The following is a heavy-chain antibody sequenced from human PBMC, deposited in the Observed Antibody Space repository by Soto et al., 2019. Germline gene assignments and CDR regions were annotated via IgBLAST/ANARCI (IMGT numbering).Heavy chain of an antibody. D-gene: IGHD5-12*01. CDR1: GFSLTTYGVG. CDR2: VYWDDDH. V-gene: IGHV2-5*02. CDR3: AQRKSGNGWDAGYFDY. Sequence: QSTLKESGPTLVKPTQTLTLTCTFSGFSLTTYGVGVGWVRQPPGKALEGLVFVYWDDDHRYNPSLKSRLTVTKDTSKNLAVLTMANMDPMDTATYYCAQRKSGNGWDAGYFDYWGQGILVTVSS. J-gene: IGHJ4*02.